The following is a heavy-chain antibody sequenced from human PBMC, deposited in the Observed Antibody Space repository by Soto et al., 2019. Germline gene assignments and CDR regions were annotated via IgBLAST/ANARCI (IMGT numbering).Heavy chain of an antibody. CDR1: GFTFSSFA. Sequence: QVQLVESGGGVVQPGRSLRLSCAASGFTFSSFAMHWVRQAPGKGLEWLAVISSDVVNYYYAESVKGRFTLSRDNSKKPLYLQMNSLRNEERAVYYCARGGAWTPEGLGYWGQGTLVTVSS. CDR2: ISSDVVNY. CDR3: ARGGAWTPEGLGY. D-gene: IGHD2-15*01. V-gene: IGHV3-30-3*01. J-gene: IGHJ4*02.